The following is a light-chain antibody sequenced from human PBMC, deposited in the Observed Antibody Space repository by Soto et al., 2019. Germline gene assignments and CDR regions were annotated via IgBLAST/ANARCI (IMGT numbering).Light chain of an antibody. J-gene: IGKJ3*01. CDR2: GAS. V-gene: IGKV3-20*01. Sequence: EIVLTQSPGTLSLSPGERATLSCRASQSVSSSYLAWYQQKPGQAPRLLIYGASSRATGIPDRFSGSGSGTDCTLTISIQDPEDFAVCYCQSGFTFGPGTKVDIK. CDR3: QSGFT. CDR1: QSVSSSY.